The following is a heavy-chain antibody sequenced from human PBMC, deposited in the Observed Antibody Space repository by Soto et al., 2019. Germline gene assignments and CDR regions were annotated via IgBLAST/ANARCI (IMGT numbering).Heavy chain of an antibody. Sequence: GGSLRLSCAASGFTFSSYGMHWVRQAPGKGLEWVAVIWYDGSNKYYADSVKGRFTISRDNSKNTLYLQMNSLRAEDTAVYYCARDSRSGVVVQTHQDYWGQGTLVTVSS. CDR2: IWYDGSNK. J-gene: IGHJ4*02. V-gene: IGHV3-33*01. CDR3: ARDSRSGVVVQTHQDY. D-gene: IGHD2-15*01. CDR1: GFTFSSYG.